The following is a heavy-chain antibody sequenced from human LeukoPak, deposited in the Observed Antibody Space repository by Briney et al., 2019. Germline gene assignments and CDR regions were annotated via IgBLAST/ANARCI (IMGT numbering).Heavy chain of an antibody. V-gene: IGHV3-33*01. J-gene: IGHJ4*02. CDR1: GFTFSSYG. Sequence: GRSLRLSCAASGFTFSSYGMHWVRQAPGKGLEWVAVIWYDGSNKYYAGSVKGRFTISRDNSKNTLYLQMNSRRAEDTAVYYCAGGEYDFWSGYYLGGLYWGQGTLVTVSS. CDR2: IWYDGSNK. CDR3: AGGEYDFWSGYYLGGLY. D-gene: IGHD3-3*01.